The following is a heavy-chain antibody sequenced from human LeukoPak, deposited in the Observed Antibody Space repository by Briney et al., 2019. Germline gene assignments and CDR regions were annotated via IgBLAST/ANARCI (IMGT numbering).Heavy chain of an antibody. CDR1: GFTFSSYW. V-gene: IGHV3-74*01. D-gene: IGHD2-15*01. CDR2: INGDDSSA. CDR3: ATTDCSGGSCYLLDF. Sequence: GGSLRLSCAASGFTFSSYWRHCVRQAPGKGLVWVSRINGDDSSATYADSVKGRFTISRDNAKNTLYLQMNSLRAEDTAVYYCATTDCSGGSCYLLDFWGQGTLVTVSS. J-gene: IGHJ4*02.